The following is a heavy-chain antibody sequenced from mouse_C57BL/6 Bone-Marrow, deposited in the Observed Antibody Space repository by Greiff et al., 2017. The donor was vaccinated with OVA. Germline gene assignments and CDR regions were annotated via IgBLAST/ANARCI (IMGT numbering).Heavy chain of an antibody. D-gene: IGHD2-5*01. CDR3: ARHETIVTHHFEY. V-gene: IGHV5-6*01. CDR1: GFTFSSYG. J-gene: IGHJ2*01. Sequence: EVQVVESGGDLVKPGGSLKLSCAASGFTFSSYGMSWVRQTPDKRLEWVATISSGGSYTYYPASVTGRFTISGDTSTNTLYLQISSLKTQNTDMYNSARHETIVTHHFEYWGQGTTLTLSS. CDR2: ISSGGSYT.